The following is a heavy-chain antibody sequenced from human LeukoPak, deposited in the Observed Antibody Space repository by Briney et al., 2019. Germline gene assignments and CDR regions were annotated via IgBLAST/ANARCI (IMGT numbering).Heavy chain of an antibody. V-gene: IGHV3-23*01. J-gene: IGHJ3*02. CDR1: GFTFSNYA. D-gene: IGHD6-19*01. Sequence: PGGSLRLSCAASGFTFSNYAMSWVRQAPGKGLEWVSGISDSGGNTFYADSVKGRFTISRDNSKNTLYLQMNSLRAEDTAVYYCANSAVAGDDAFDIWGQGTMVTVSS. CDR3: ANSAVAGDDAFDI. CDR2: ISDSGGNT.